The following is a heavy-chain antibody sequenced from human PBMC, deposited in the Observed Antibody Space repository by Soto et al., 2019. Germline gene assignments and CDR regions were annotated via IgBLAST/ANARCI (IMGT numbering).Heavy chain of an antibody. CDR2: IIPIFGTA. Sequence: SVKVSCKASGGTFSSYAISWVRQAPGQGLEGMGGIIPIFGTANYAQKFQGRVTITADESTSTAYMEMSSLRSEDTAVYYCARNWLGSGCSYVIYYYGLDVWGQGTTVTVSS. J-gene: IGHJ6*02. D-gene: IGHD5-18*01. CDR3: ARNWLGSGCSYVIYYYGLDV. V-gene: IGHV1-69*13. CDR1: GGTFSSYA.